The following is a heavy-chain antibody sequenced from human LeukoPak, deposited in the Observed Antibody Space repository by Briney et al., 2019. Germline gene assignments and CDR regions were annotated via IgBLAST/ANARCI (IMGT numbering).Heavy chain of an antibody. V-gene: IGHV4-39*07. J-gene: IGHJ5*02. Sequence: SETLSLTCTVSGGSISSSSYYWGWIRQPPGKGLEWIGSIYYSGSTYYNPSLKSRVTISVDTSKNQFSLKLSSVTAAGTAVYYCAREACSSTSCYLGSWFDPWGQGTLVTVSS. CDR3: AREACSSTSCYLGSWFDP. CDR1: GGSISSSSYY. CDR2: IYYSGST. D-gene: IGHD2-2*01.